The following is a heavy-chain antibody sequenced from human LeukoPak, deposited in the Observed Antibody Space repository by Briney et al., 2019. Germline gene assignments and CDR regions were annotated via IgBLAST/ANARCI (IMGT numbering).Heavy chain of an antibody. CDR3: AGLDLSEKAEGAFGI. V-gene: IGHV4-34*01. J-gene: IGHJ3*02. Sequence: SETLSLTCAVYGGSFSGYYWSWIRQPPGKGLEWIGEINHSGSTNYNPSLKSRVTISVDTSKNQFSLKLSSVTAADTAVYYCAGLDLSEKAEGAFGIWGQGTMVTVSS. D-gene: IGHD1-14*01. CDR2: INHSGST. CDR1: GGSFSGYY.